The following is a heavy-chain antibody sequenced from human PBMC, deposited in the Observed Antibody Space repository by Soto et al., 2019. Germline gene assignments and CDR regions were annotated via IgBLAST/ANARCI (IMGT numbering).Heavy chain of an antibody. CDR2: IYYRGNT. J-gene: IGHJ4*02. V-gene: IGHV4-59*08. CDR1: GGSISTYY. D-gene: IGHD6-19*01. CDR3: ARHPDGYSSGWYDY. Sequence: SETLSLTCTVSGGSISTYYWSWIRQPPGKGLEWIGYIYYRGNTNYNPSLKSRVTISVDTSKNQFSLKLSSVTAADTAVYYCARHPDGYSSGWYDYWGQGTLVTVSS.